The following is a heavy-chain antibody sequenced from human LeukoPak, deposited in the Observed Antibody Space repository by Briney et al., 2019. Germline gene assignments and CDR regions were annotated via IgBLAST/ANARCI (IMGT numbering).Heavy chain of an antibody. D-gene: IGHD2-2*02. CDR2: IYYSGST. V-gene: IGHV4-59*01. J-gene: IGHJ4*02. CDR1: GGSISSYY. CDR3: ARAGQLLYLNY. Sequence: PSETLPLTCTVSGGSISSYYWSRIRQPPGKGLEWIGYIYYSGSTNYNPSLKSRVTISVDTSKNQFSLKLSSVTAADTAVYYCARAGQLLYLNYWGQGTLVTVSS.